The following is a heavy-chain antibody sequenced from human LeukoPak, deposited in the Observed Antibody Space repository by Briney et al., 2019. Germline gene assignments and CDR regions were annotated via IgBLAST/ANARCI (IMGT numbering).Heavy chain of an antibody. V-gene: IGHV4-34*01. J-gene: IGHJ3*02. CDR1: GGSFSGYY. D-gene: IGHD3-10*01. CDR3: ARGRITMVRGVQNAFDI. CDR2: IYHSGST. Sequence: KTSETLSLTCAVYGGSFSGYYWSWIRQPPGKGLEWIGEIYHSGSTNYNPSLKSRVTISVDKSKNQFSLKLSSVTAADTAVYYCARGRITMVRGVQNAFDIWGQGTMVTVSS.